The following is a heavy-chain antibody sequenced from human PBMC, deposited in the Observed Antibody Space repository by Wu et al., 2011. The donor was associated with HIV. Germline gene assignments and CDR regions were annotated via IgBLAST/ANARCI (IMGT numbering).Heavy chain of an antibody. D-gene: IGHD3-10*01. V-gene: IGHV5-51*03. J-gene: IGHJ5*02. CDR2: IYPGDSDT. CDR1: GYSFTSYW. Sequence: VQLVQSGAEVEKPGESLKISCKGSGYSFTSYWIGWVRQMPGKGLEWMGIIYPGDSDTRYSPSFQGQVTISADKSISTAYLQWSSLKASDTAMYYCAREGDYYGSGSYANWFDPWGQGTLVTVSS. CDR3: AREGDYYGSGSYANWFDP.